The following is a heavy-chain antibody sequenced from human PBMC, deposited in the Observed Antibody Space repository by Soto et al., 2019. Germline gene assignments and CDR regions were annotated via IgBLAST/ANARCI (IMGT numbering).Heavy chain of an antibody. CDR1: GGTFSSYA. CDR3: ARDSHPEYDSSGYYAGY. Sequence: GASVKVSCKASGGTFSSYAISWVRQAPGQGLEWMGGIIPIFGTANYAQKFQGRVTITADESTSTAYMELSSLRSEDTAVYYCARDSHPEYDSSGYYAGYCGQGTLVTVSS. V-gene: IGHV1-69*13. CDR2: IIPIFGTA. D-gene: IGHD3-22*01. J-gene: IGHJ4*02.